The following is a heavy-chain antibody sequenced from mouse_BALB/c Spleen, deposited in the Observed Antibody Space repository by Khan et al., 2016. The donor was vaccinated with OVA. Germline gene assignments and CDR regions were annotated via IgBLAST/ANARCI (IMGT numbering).Heavy chain of an antibody. V-gene: IGHV5-9-3*01. CDR3: ARSLVDYHAMDY. CDR1: GFTFSNYA. CDR2: ISTGGHYT. Sequence: EVELVESGGGLLKPGGSLKLSCSASGFTFSNYAMSWVRQTPEKRLECVATISTGGHYTFYPDSVKGRFTISRDNAKNTLYLQMSSLRSEDTAMYYCARSLVDYHAMDYWGQGTSVTVSS. J-gene: IGHJ4*01. D-gene: IGHD2-2*01.